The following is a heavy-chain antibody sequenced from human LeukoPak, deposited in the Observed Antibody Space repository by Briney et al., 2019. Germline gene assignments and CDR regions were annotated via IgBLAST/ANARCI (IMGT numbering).Heavy chain of an antibody. CDR2: IIPIFGTA. Sequence: SVKVSCKASGYTFTSYGISWVRQAPGQGLEWMGRIIPIFGTANYAQKFQGRVTITADESTSTAYMELSSLRSEDTAIYFCTRDTFDSSGYFYYYFDYWGQGTLVTVSS. CDR3: TRDTFDSSGYFYYYFDY. D-gene: IGHD3-22*01. V-gene: IGHV1-69*13. J-gene: IGHJ4*02. CDR1: GYTFTSYG.